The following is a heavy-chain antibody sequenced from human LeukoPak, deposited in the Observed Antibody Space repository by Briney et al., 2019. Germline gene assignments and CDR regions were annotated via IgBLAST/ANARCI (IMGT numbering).Heavy chain of an antibody. D-gene: IGHD3-22*01. V-gene: IGHV3-23*01. CDR1: GFTFSRSA. CDR2: IIYSGGST. CDR3: AKDGLYYDGSEHVYYFDS. Sequence: GGSLRLSCAASGFTFSRSAMTWVRQGPGTGLEFVASIIYSGGSTYYVESVKGRFTISRDNSKNTLYLQKNSLRAEDTALYYCAKDGLYYDGSEHVYYFDSWGQGTLVTVSS. J-gene: IGHJ4*02.